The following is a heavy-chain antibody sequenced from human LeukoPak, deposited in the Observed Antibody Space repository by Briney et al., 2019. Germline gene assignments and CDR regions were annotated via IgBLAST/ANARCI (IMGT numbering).Heavy chain of an antibody. D-gene: IGHD3-3*01. CDR2: ISYDGSNK. V-gene: IGHV3-30*04. CDR3: ARGLNPSFWSGLTG. J-gene: IGHJ4*02. Sequence: PGGSLRLSCAASGFTFSSYAMRWVRQAPGKGLEWVAVISYDGSNKYYADSVKGRFTISRDNSKNTLYLQMNSLRAEDTAVYYCARGLNPSFWSGLTGWGQGTLVTVSS. CDR1: GFTFSSYA.